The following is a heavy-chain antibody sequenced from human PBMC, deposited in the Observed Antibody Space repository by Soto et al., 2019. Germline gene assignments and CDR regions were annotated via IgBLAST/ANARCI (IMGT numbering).Heavy chain of an antibody. Sequence: ASVKVSCKASGYTFTDYALHWVRQAPGQSLEWMGWINAGNGNTKYSQKVQGRVTITRDTSATTAYLDLTRLTTNDTATYFCATWVDYGDFEGFDFWGQGTLVTVPS. CDR1: GYTFTDYA. CDR3: ATWVDYGDFEGFDF. D-gene: IGHD4-17*01. V-gene: IGHV1-3*01. J-gene: IGHJ4*02. CDR2: INAGNGNT.